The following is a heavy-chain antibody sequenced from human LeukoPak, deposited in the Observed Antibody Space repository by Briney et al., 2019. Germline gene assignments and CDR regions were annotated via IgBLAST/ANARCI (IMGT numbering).Heavy chain of an antibody. D-gene: IGHD3-22*01. CDR3: ASTGGYYYYFDY. Sequence: SETLSLTCTVSGGSISSSSYYWGWIRQPPGKGLEWIGSIYYSGSTYYNPSLKSRVTISVDTSKNQFSLKLSSVTAADTAVYYCASTGGYYYYFDYWGQGTLVTVFS. CDR2: IYYSGST. J-gene: IGHJ4*02. V-gene: IGHV4-39*01. CDR1: GGSISSSSYY.